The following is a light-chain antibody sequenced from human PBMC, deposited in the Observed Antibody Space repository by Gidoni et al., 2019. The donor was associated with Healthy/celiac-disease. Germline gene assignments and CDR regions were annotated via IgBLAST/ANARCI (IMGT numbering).Light chain of an antibody. CDR1: QSVSSTY. V-gene: IGKV3-20*01. CDR3: QQYGSSCS. Sequence: EIVLTHSPGTLSLSPGERATLSCRASQSVSSTYLAWYQQKPGQAPRLLIYGASSRATGIPDRCSGRGSGTDFTLTISRLEPEDFAVYYCQQYGSSCSFXQXTKLEIK. CDR2: GAS. J-gene: IGKJ2*04.